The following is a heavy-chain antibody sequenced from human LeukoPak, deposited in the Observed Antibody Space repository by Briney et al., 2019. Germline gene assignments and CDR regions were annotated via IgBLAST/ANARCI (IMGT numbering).Heavy chain of an antibody. V-gene: IGHV1-24*01. CDR3: ATGRTWWDLLNY. Sequence: ASEKVSCKVSGHTLTELSLHWVRQAPGKGLEWMGGLDPEAGEMIYSQKFQGRVTMTEDTSTDIAYMEMSSLRSEDTAVYYCATGRTWWDLLNYWGQGTLVTVSS. CDR1: GHTLTELS. J-gene: IGHJ4*02. CDR2: LDPEAGEM. D-gene: IGHD1-26*01.